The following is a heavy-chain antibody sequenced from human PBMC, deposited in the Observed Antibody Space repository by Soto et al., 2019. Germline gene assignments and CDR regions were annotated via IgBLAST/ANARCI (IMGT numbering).Heavy chain of an antibody. CDR3: ANYRRAVPHYDMDV. Sequence: WTWIRQPPGKGLEWIGYISYRGDTNYNPSLKSRVTISMDTSKNQFSLKLNSVTAADTAVYECANYRRAVPHYDMDVWGQGTTVTVSS. CDR2: ISYRGDT. D-gene: IGHD1-26*01. J-gene: IGHJ6*02. V-gene: IGHV4-59*01.